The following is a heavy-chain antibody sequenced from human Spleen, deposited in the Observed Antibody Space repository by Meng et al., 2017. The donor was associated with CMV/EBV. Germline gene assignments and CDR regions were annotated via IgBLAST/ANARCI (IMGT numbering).Heavy chain of an antibody. V-gene: IGHV3-21*01. CDR2: ISSSSSYI. D-gene: IGHD4-23*01. CDR1: GFTFSSYW. Sequence: GESLKISCVTSGFTFSSYWMSWVRQAPGKGLEWVSSISSSSSYIYYADSVKGRFTISRDNAKNSLYLQMNSLRAEDTAVYYCARGGTMVVTPGYWGQGTLVTVSS. CDR3: ARGGTMVVTPGY. J-gene: IGHJ4*02.